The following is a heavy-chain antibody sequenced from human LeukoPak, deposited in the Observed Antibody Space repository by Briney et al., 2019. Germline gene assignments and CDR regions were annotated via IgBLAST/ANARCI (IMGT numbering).Heavy chain of an antibody. CDR2: IYSGGST. CDR3: ATSTDLWFGELFWGPGSIDV. J-gene: IGHJ6*02. D-gene: IGHD3-10*01. Sequence: GGSLRLSCAASGFTVSSNYMSWVRQAPGKGLEWVSVIYSGGSTYYADSVKGRFTISRHNSKNTLYLQMNSLRAEDTAVYYCATSTDLWFGELFWGPGSIDVWGQGTTVTVSS. CDR1: GFTVSSNY. V-gene: IGHV3-53*04.